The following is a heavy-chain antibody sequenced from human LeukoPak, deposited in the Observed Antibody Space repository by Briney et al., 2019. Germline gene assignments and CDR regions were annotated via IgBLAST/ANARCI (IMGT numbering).Heavy chain of an antibody. V-gene: IGHV3-7*03. CDR1: GFTFNNYG. D-gene: IGHD3-22*01. CDR2: MKHDGSEK. CDR3: ATPLDYYDRSDSHQGGD. J-gene: IGHJ4*02. Sequence: GGSLRLSCAASGFTFNNYGMHWVRQAPGKGLEWVANMKHDGSEKNYVDSVKGRFTISRDNAKNSLYLQMNSLRAEDTAVYYCATPLDYYDRSDSHQGGDWGQGTLVTVSS.